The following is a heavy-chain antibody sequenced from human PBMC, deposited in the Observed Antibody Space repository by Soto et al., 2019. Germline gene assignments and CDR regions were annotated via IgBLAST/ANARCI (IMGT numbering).Heavy chain of an antibody. CDR3: ARRVWYYYGMDV. V-gene: IGHV4-59*11. D-gene: IGHD3-16*01. J-gene: IGHJ6*02. Sequence: VQLVESGGGLVHPGRSLRLSCVASGFIFDDHVMHWVRQVPGKGLEWIGYIYYSGSTNYNPSLKSRVTISVDTSKNQFSLKLSSVTAADTAVYYCARRVWYYYGMDVWGQGTTVTVSS. CDR1: GFIFDDHV. CDR2: IYYSGST.